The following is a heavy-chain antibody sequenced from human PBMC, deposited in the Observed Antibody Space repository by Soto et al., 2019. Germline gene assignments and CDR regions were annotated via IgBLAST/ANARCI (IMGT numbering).Heavy chain of an antibody. V-gene: IGHV4-38-2*01. CDR1: NYSISSGYY. J-gene: IGHJ4*02. CDR3: HSSRWYSAIGY. Sequence: SETLSLTCAVSNYSISSGYYWGWIRQPPGKGLEWIGSVYYSGGSYYNPSLKSRVTISLDTSKNQFSLRLSSVNAADTAVYYCHSSRWYSAIGYWGQGXLVTVYS. D-gene: IGHD6-13*01. CDR2: VYYSGGS.